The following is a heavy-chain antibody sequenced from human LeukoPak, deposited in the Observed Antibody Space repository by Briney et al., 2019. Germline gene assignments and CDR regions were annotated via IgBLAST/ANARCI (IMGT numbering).Heavy chain of an antibody. J-gene: IGHJ4*02. V-gene: IGHV1-2*02. CDR3: ARPYEYSSSWYDFDY. CDR1: GYTFTGYY. CDR2: INPNSGGT. D-gene: IGHD6-13*01. Sequence: ASVKVSCKASGYTFTGYYMHWERQAPGQGLEWMGWINPNSGGTNYAQKFQGRVTMTRDTSISTAYMELSRLRSDDTAVYYWARPYEYSSSWYDFDYWGQGTLVTVSS.